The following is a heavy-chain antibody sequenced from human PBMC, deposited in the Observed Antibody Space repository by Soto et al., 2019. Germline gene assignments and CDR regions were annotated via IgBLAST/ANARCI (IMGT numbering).Heavy chain of an antibody. J-gene: IGHJ6*02. Sequence: PSETLSLTCTVSGGSISSYYWSWIRQPPGKGLEWIGYIYYSGSTNYNPSLKSRVTISVDTSKNQFSLKLSSVTAADTAVYYCASYYDSSGYYYGMDVWGQGTTVTVS. CDR2: IYYSGST. D-gene: IGHD3-22*01. V-gene: IGHV4-59*01. CDR1: GGSISSYY. CDR3: ASYYDSSGYYYGMDV.